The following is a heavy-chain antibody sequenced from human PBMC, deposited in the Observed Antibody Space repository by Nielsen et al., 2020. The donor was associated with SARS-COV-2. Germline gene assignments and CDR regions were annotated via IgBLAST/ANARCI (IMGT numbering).Heavy chain of an antibody. V-gene: IGHV3-43*01. CDR2: ISWDGGST. CDR3: AKGIGSERRGYSYGRTYYYYGMDV. Sequence: GGSLRLSCAASGFTFDDYTMHWVRQAPGKGLEWVSLISWDGGSTYYADSVKGRFTISRDNSKNSLYLQMNSLRTEDTALYYCAKGIGSERRGYSYGRTYYYYGMDVWGQGTTVTVSS. CDR1: GFTFDDYT. D-gene: IGHD5-18*01. J-gene: IGHJ6*02.